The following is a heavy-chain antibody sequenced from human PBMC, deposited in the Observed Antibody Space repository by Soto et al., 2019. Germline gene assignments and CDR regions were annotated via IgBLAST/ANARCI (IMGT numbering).Heavy chain of an antibody. Sequence: GGSLRLSCPASGFTFSSYAMSWVRQSPGKGLEWVSAIPGSGTSTYYAGSVKGRFTISRDNSRNTLYLQMNSLRVEDTAVYYCWKIGSSSTVSLPLVLLDYWGQGALVTVSS. CDR1: GFTFSSYA. CDR2: IPGSGTST. V-gene: IGHV3-23*01. J-gene: IGHJ4*02. CDR3: WKIGSSSTVSLPLVLLDY. D-gene: IGHD2-15*01.